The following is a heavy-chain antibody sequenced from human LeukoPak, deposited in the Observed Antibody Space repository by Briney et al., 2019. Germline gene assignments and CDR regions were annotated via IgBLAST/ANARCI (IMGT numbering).Heavy chain of an antibody. CDR3: AKDNYGDYVYYYYGMDV. CDR1: GFTFRSHA. CDR2: ISGSGGST. D-gene: IGHD4-17*01. V-gene: IGHV3-23*01. J-gene: IGHJ6*02. Sequence: GGSLRLSCAASGFTFRSHAMSWVRHTPGKGLEWVSAISGSGGSTYYADSVKCRFTVSRDHSQNTLYLQMNSLRAEEPAVYYCAKDNYGDYVYYYYGMDVWGQGTTVTVSS.